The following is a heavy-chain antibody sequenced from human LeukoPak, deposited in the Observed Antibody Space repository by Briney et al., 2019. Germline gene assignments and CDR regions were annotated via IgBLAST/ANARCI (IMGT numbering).Heavy chain of an antibody. CDR1: GGSFSGYY. CDR3: ARNGHSSYRLINNWFDP. D-gene: IGHD6-6*01. V-gene: IGHV4-34*01. Sequence: PSETLSLTCAVYGGSFSGYYWSWIRQPPGKGLEWIGEINHSGSTNYNPSLKSRVTISVDTSKNQFSLELSSVTAADTTVYYCARNGHSSYRLINNWFDPWGQGTLVTVSS. J-gene: IGHJ5*02. CDR2: INHSGST.